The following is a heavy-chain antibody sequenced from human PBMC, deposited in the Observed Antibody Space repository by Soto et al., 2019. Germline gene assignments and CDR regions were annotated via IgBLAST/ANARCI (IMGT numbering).Heavy chain of an antibody. D-gene: IGHD1-26*01. V-gene: IGHV4-30-4*01. CDR3: ARVGGIVGATPHDY. CDR1: GGSISSGDYY. J-gene: IGHJ4*02. Sequence: QVQLQESGPGLVKPSQTLSLTCTVSGGSISSGDYYWSWIRQPPGKGLEWIGYIYYSGSTYYNPSLRSRVTISVDTSKNQFSLQLSSVTAADTAVYYCARVGGIVGATPHDYWGQGTLVTVSS. CDR2: IYYSGST.